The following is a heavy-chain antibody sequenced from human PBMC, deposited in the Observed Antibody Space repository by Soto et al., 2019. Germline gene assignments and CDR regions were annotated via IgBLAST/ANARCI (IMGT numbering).Heavy chain of an antibody. V-gene: IGHV1-69*13. CDR1: GGTFSSYT. D-gene: IGHD2-8*01. CDR3: ARSKDIVLMVYAISFDP. J-gene: IGHJ5*02. CDR2: IIPIFGTA. Sequence: SVKVSCKASGGTFSSYTISWVRQAPGQGLEWMGRIIPIFGTANYAQKFQGRVTITADESTSTAYMELSSLRSEDTAVYYCARSKDIVLMVYAISFDPWGQGTLVTVSS.